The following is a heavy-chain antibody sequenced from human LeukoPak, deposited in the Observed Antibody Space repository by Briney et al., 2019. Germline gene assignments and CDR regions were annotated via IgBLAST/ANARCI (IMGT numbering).Heavy chain of an antibody. D-gene: IGHD6-19*01. V-gene: IGHV3-23*01. CDR2: TSGSGGST. CDR1: GFTFSNYA. J-gene: IGHJ4*02. CDR3: AKGSGYGSGWYYFDY. Sequence: GGSLRLSCAASGFTFSNYAMNWVRQAPGKGLEWVSATSGSGGSTDYTDSVKGRFTISRDNSNNTLYLQMNSLRAEDTAVYYCAKGSGYGSGWYYFDYWGRGTLVTVSS.